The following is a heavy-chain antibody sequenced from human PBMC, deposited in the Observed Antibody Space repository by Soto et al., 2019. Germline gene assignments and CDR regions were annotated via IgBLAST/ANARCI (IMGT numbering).Heavy chain of an antibody. V-gene: IGHV4-59*01. Sequence: SETLSLTCTVSGASISSSYWSWIRQSPGNGLEWIGYVYYTGSTNYNPSLKSRVTISVDTSKNQFSPKLNSVTAADTAVYYCARGYYDSSGQSNTFDIWGQGTMVTVSS. J-gene: IGHJ3*02. CDR2: VYYTGST. D-gene: IGHD3-22*01. CDR1: GASISSSY. CDR3: ARGYYDSSGQSNTFDI.